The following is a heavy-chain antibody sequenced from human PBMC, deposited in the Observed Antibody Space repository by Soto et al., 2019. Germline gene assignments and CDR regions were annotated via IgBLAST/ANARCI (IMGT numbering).Heavy chain of an antibody. V-gene: IGHV3-33*01. D-gene: IGHD5-12*01. CDR2: ILYDGSNK. Sequence: GGSLRLSCAASGFTFSSYGMHWVRQAPGKGLEWVAVILYDGSNKYYADSVKGRFTISRDNSKNTLYLQMNSLRAEDTAVYYCARDLSKYSGYDYYYYYGMDVWGQGTTVTVSS. CDR3: ARDLSKYSGYDYYYYYGMDV. CDR1: GFTFSSYG. J-gene: IGHJ6*02.